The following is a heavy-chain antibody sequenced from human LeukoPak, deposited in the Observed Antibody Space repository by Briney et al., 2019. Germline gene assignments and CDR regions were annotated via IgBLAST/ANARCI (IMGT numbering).Heavy chain of an antibody. J-gene: IGHJ2*01. CDR2: ISSSSSYT. V-gene: IGHV3-11*05. CDR3: ARAPTTVTPQRDWYFDL. Sequence: GGSLRPSCAASGFTFSDYYMSWIRQAPGKGLEWVSYISSSSSYTNYADSVKGRFTISRDNAKNSLYLQMNSLRAEDTAVYFCARAPTTVTPQRDWYFDLWGRGTLVTVSS. D-gene: IGHD4-17*01. CDR1: GFTFSDYY.